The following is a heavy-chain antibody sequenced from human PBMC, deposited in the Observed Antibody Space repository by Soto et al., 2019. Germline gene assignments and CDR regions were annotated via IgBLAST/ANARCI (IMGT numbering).Heavy chain of an antibody. CDR3: ARDRAYCGGDCYPIDY. CDR2: ISAYNGNT. Sequence: QVQRVQSGAEVKKPGASVKVSCKASGYTFTSNGISWVRQAPGQGLEWMGWISAYNGNTNYAQKLQGRVTMTTDTATGXAYMELRSLKSDDTAVYYCARDRAYCGGDCYPIDYWGQGTLVTVSS. J-gene: IGHJ4*02. D-gene: IGHD2-21*02. CDR1: GYTFTSNG. V-gene: IGHV1-18*01.